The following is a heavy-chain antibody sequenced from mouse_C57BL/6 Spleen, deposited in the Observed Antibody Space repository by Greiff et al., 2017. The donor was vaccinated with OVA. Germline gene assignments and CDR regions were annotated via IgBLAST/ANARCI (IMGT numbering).Heavy chain of an antibody. J-gene: IGHJ2*01. CDR2: LDPEDGET. Sequence: VQLKQSGAELVKPGASVKLSCTASGFHIQDYYMHWVKQRPEQGLEWIGWLDPEDGETTYAPKFQGKATIAADTSSNTAYLPLSSLTSEDTAVYDCERGGIITTVAGDYWGKGTTLTVAS. CDR1: GFHIQDYY. D-gene: IGHD1-1*01. CDR3: ERGGIITTVAGDY. V-gene: IGHV14-2*01.